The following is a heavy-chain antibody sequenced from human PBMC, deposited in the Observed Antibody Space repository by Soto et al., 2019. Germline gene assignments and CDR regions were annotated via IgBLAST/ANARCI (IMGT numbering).Heavy chain of an antibody. J-gene: IGHJ6*02. CDR3: ARDXGRIVVVPAASYYGMDV. D-gene: IGHD2-2*01. CDR2: TYYRSKWYN. Sequence: PSQTLSLTCAISGDSVSSNSAAWNWIRQSPSRGLEWLGRTYYRSKWYNDYAVSVKSRITINPDTSKNQFSLQLNSVTPEDTAVYYCARDXGRIVVVPAASYYGMDVWAQGTTVTVSS. V-gene: IGHV6-1*01. CDR1: GDSVSSNSAA.